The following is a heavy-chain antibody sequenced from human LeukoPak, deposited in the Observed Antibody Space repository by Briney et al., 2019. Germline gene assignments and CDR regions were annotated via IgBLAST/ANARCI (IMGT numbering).Heavy chain of an antibody. Sequence: GRSLRLSCAASGFTFSSYAMHWVRQAPGKGLEWVAVISYDGSNKYYADSVKGRFTISRDNSTNTLYLQMNSLRAEDTAVYYCARPPWGQGTLVTVSS. CDR1: GFTFSSYA. V-gene: IGHV3-30-3*01. J-gene: IGHJ5*02. CDR2: ISYDGSNK. CDR3: ARPP.